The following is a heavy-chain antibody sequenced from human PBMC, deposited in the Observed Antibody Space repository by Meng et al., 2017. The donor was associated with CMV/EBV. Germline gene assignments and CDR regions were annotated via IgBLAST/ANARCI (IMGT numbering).Heavy chain of an antibody. CDR2: LSSGGGSK. D-gene: IGHD3-22*01. Sequence: FTSYAMRWVLQAPWKGLECVCGLSSGGGSKYYAASVKGRFTISRDNSKNTLYLQMNSLRVEDTAVYYCAKNTYYYDNSGPPTYFDLWGRGPLVTVSS. CDR1: FTSYA. CDR3: AKNTYYYDNSGPPTYFDL. J-gene: IGHJ2*01. V-gene: IGHV3-23*01.